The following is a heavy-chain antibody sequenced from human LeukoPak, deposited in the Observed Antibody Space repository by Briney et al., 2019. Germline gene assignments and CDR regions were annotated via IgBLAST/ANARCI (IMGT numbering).Heavy chain of an antibody. V-gene: IGHV3-23*01. CDR1: GFNVSTYA. CDR3: AKSSELRSLGWFQGSHMDV. D-gene: IGHD3-3*01. Sequence: PGGSLRLSCAASGFNVSTYAMNWVRLAPGKGPEWVSSLSGSGVLTNYADSVKDRFTISRDTSKNTLHLQMNSLTFEDTAIYFCAKSSELRSLGWFQGSHMDVWGKGTTVTVSS. CDR2: LSGSGVLT. J-gene: IGHJ6*03.